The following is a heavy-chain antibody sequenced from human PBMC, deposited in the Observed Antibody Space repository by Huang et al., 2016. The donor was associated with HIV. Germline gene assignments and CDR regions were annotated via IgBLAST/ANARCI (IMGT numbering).Heavy chain of an antibody. CDR3: ARLPGSITMIRGVITDPY. Sequence: QLQLQESGPGLVKPSEILSLTCTVSGGSIRSDNYYWGWIRQPPGKGLEWIGSIYYSGSTYSNPSLNRRVTITVDTSKNHFSLRMRSVTAADTAVYYCARLPGSITMIRGVITDPYWGQGTLVTVSS. D-gene: IGHD3-10*01. V-gene: IGHV4-39*02. CDR2: IYYSGST. J-gene: IGHJ4*02. CDR1: GGSIRSDNYY.